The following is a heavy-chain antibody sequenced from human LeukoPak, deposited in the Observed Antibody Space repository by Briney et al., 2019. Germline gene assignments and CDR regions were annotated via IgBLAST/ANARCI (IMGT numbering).Heavy chain of an antibody. J-gene: IGHJ4*02. CDR3: ARLGGDLYCTSTRCFYDY. V-gene: IGHV5-51*01. CDR1: GYRFTSYW. Sequence: GESLKISCKGSGYRFTSYWTGWVRRMPGKGLEWMGLIYAGDSNTRYRPSFQGQVTISVDKSISTAYLQWSSLKASDTAMYYCARLGGDLYCTSTRCFYDYWGQGTLVTVSP. D-gene: IGHD2-2*01. CDR2: IYAGDSNT.